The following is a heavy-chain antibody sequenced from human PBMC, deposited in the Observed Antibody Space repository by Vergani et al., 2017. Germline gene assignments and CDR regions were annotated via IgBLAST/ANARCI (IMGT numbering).Heavy chain of an antibody. Sequence: QVQLVESGGGLVKPGGSLRLSCAASGFTFSDYYMTWIRQAPGKGLEWLSYVSGSSAYTNYADSVKGRFTISRDNAKNSLYLQMNSQRAEDTAVYYCARDLNSSAWYQVRYYYGMDVWGQGTTVTVSS. CDR3: ARDLNSSAWYQVRYYYGMDV. CDR1: GFTFSDYY. CDR2: VSGSSAYT. J-gene: IGHJ6*02. D-gene: IGHD6-19*01. V-gene: IGHV3-11*06.